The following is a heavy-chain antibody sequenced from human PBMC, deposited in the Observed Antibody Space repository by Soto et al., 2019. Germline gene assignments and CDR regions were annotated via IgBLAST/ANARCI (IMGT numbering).Heavy chain of an antibody. CDR3: AHGYSYGYQANDAFDI. D-gene: IGHD5-18*01. Sequence: RLSCAASGFTFSSYSMNWVRQAPGKGLEWVSYISSSSSTIYYADSVKGRFTISRDNAKNSLYLQMNSLRDEDTAVYYCAHGYSYGYQANDAFDIWGQGTMVTVSS. V-gene: IGHV3-48*02. CDR2: ISSSSSTI. CDR1: GFTFSSYS. J-gene: IGHJ3*02.